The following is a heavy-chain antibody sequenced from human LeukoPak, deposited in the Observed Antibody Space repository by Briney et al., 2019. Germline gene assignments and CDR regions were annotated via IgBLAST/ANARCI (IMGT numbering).Heavy chain of an antibody. CDR3: AKIGDILTGYPYYFDY. D-gene: IGHD3-9*01. CDR1: GFTFSSYA. CDR2: ISSSGGST. J-gene: IGHJ4*02. Sequence: GGSLRLSCAASGFTFSSYAMSWVRQAPGRGLEWVLGISSSGGSTNYAGSVKGRFTISRDNSKNTLYLEMNSLRAEDTAVYYCAKIGDILTGYPYYFDYWGQGTLVTVSS. V-gene: IGHV3-23*01.